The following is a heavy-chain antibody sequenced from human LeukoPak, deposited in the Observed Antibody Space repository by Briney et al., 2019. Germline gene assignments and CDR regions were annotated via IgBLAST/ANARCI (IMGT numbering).Heavy chain of an antibody. J-gene: IGHJ4*02. V-gene: IGHV3-15*01. D-gene: IGHD5-18*01. CDR3: TTAPSGYAYMNGWHLDY. CDR2: IKSKTDGETT. Sequence: GGSLRLSCAASGFTFNYAWMSWVRQAPGKGLEWVGRIKSKTDGETTDYAAPVKGRFTISGDDSKNTLYLQMNSLKTEDTALYYCTTAPSGYAYMNGWHLDYWGQGALVTVSS. CDR1: GFTFNYAW.